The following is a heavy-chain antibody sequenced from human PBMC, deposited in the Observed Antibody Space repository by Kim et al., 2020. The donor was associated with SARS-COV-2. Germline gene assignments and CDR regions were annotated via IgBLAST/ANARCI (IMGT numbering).Heavy chain of an antibody. V-gene: IGHV1-18*01. J-gene: IGHJ5*02. D-gene: IGHD6-6*01. CDR1: GYTFTSYG. Sequence: ASVKVSCKASGYTFTSYGISWVRQAPGQGLEWMGWISAYYGNTNYAQKLQGRVTMTTDTSTSTAYMELRSLRSDDTAVYYCARPYGARRGGNWFDPWGQGTLVTVSS. CDR3: ARPYGARRGGNWFDP. CDR2: ISAYYGNT.